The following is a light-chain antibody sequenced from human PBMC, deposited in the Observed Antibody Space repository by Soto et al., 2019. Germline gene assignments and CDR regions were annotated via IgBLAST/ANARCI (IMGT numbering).Light chain of an antibody. V-gene: IGKV2-24*01. CDR3: MEGTQSPWT. CDR1: QSLVHSDGNTY. Sequence: DIVMTQTPLSSPVTLGQPASISCRSSQSLVHSDGNTYLSWLQQRPGQPPRLLIYKISDRFSGGPGRFSCSGGGTDFTLTISRVEGGDGGVYYCMEGTQSPWTFGQGTKVEIK. J-gene: IGKJ1*01. CDR2: KIS.